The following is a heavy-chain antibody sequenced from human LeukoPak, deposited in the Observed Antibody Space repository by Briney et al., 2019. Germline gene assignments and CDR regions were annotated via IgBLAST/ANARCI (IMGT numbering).Heavy chain of an antibody. CDR1: GFTFSSYS. CDR3: AGWQWFGYLFRY. D-gene: IGHD3-10*01. Sequence: GGSLRLSCAASGFTFSSYSMNWVRQAPGKGLEWVSYISSSSSTIYYADSVKGRFTVSRDNAKNSLYLQMNSLRPEDTAVYYCAGWQWFGYLFRYWGQGTLVTVSP. CDR2: ISSSSSTI. J-gene: IGHJ4*02. V-gene: IGHV3-48*01.